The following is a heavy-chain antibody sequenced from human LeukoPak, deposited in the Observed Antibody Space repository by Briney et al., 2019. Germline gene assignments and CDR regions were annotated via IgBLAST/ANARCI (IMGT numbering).Heavy chain of an antibody. V-gene: IGHV3-30*18. CDR1: GFTFSNYG. CDR2: ISYDGSDK. J-gene: IGHJ4*02. D-gene: IGHD6-13*01. CDR3: AKRMGPSIAATDLDY. Sequence: GGSLRLSRATSGFTFSNYGMHWVRQAPGKGLEWVAVISYDGSDKHYADSVKGRFTISRDNSKNTLYLQMNSLRAEDTAVYYCAKRMGPSIAATDLDYWGQGTLVTVSS.